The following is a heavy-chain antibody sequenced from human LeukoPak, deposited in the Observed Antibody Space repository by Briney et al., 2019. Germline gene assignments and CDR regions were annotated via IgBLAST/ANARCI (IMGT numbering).Heavy chain of an antibody. CDR2: ISSSSSYI. V-gene: IGHV3-21*01. Sequence: PGGSLRLSCAASGFTFSSYSMNWVRQAPGKGLEWVSSISSSSSYIYYADSVKGRFTISRDNAKNSLYLQMNSLRAEDTAVYYCARDGTTVTTTYYYYYMDVWGKGTTVTVSS. CDR1: GFTFSSYS. D-gene: IGHD4-17*01. J-gene: IGHJ6*03. CDR3: ARDGTTVTTTYYYYYMDV.